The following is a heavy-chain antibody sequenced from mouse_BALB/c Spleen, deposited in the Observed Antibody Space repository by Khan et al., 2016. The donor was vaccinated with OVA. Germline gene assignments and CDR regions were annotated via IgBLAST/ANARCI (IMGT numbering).Heavy chain of an antibody. CDR3: AKGLWSYYFALDY. CDR1: GFSLSDYG. CDR2: IWGGGST. Sequence: QVQLKESGPDLVAPSQSLSITCTVSGFSLSDYGVSWIRQPPGKGLEWLGVIWGGGSTYYNSALKSRLSISKDNSKSQVFLKMNSLQTDDTAIYYCAKGLWSYYFALDYWGQGTSVTVSS. V-gene: IGHV2-6-5*01. D-gene: IGHD1-1*02. J-gene: IGHJ4*01.